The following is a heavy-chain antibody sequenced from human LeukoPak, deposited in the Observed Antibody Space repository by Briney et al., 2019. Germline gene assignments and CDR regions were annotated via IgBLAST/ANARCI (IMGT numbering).Heavy chain of an antibody. CDR1: GFTFSDYY. D-gene: IGHD6-19*01. V-gene: IGHV3-11*01. J-gene: IGHJ5*02. CDR3: AKEGRAGWFDP. CDR2: ISISGSTI. Sequence: GGSLRLSYAASGFTFSDYYMSWIRQVPGKELEWVSYISISGSTIYYADSVKGRFTISRDNAKSSLYLQMNILRAEDTAIYYCAKEGRAGWFDPWGQGTLVTVSS.